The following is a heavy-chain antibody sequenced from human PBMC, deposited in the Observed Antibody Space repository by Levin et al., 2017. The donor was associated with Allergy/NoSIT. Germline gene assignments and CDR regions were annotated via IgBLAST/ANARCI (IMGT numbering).Heavy chain of an antibody. CDR1: GGSISSYY. Sequence: PSQTLSLTCTVSGGSISSYYWSWIRQPPGKGLEWIGYIYYSGSTNYNPSLKSRVTISVDTSKNQFSLKLSSVTAADTAVYYCARQVVVAARGYYYYMDVWGKGTTVTVSS. CDR2: IYYSGST. D-gene: IGHD2-15*01. V-gene: IGHV4-59*08. J-gene: IGHJ6*03. CDR3: ARQVVVAARGYYYYMDV.